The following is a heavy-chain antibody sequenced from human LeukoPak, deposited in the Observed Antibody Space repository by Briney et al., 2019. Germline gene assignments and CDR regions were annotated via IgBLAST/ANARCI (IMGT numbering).Heavy chain of an antibody. V-gene: IGHV3-21*01. D-gene: IGHD1-26*01. CDR1: GFTFSSYS. J-gene: IGHJ4*02. CDR3: ARERTGIVGESGY. Sequence: GGSLRLSCAASGFTFSSYSMNWVRQAPGKGLEWVSSISSSSSYIYYADSVKGRFTISRDNAKNSLYLQMNSLRAEDTAVYYCARERTGIVGESGYWGQGTLVTVSS. CDR2: ISSSSSYI.